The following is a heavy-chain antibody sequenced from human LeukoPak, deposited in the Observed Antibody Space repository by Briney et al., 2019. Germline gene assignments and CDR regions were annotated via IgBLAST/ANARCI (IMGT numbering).Heavy chain of an antibody. CDR2: ISAYNGNT. Sequence: ASVKVSCKASGYTFSSNGISWVRQAPGQGLEWMGWISAYNGNTNYAQKLQGRVTMTTDTSTSTAYMELRSLRSDDTAVYYCARHKPYGSGSFDTFDIWGQGTMVTVSS. CDR1: GYTFSSNG. J-gene: IGHJ3*02. CDR3: ARHKPYGSGSFDTFDI. V-gene: IGHV1-18*01. D-gene: IGHD3-10*01.